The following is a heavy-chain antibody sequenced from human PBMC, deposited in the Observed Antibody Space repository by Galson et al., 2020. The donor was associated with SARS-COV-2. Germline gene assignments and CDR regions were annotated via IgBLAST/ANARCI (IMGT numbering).Heavy chain of an antibody. J-gene: IGHJ6*02. V-gene: IGHV3-33*01. CDR3: ARDRGFGEIFGMDV. CDR2: ITIDGSKK. D-gene: IGHD3-10*01. CDR1: GFTFSSYR. Sequence: GGSLRLSCEASGFTFSSYRMHWVRQAPGKGLEWVAAITIDGSKKYYGDSVKGRFTIPRDNSKKTLYLQMNSLRAEDTVVYYCARDRGFGEIFGMDVWGQGTTVTVSS.